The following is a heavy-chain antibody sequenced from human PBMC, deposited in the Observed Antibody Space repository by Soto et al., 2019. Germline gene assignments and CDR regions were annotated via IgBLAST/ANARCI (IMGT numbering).Heavy chain of an antibody. D-gene: IGHD3-22*01. Sequence: QVQLVESGGGVVQPGRSLRLSCAASGFTFSSYGMHWVRQAPGKGLEWVAVISYDGSNKYYADSVKGRFTISRDNSKNTLYLQMTSLRAEDTAVYYCAKDLDYYDSSGSDYWGQGTLVTVSS. J-gene: IGHJ4*02. CDR3: AKDLDYYDSSGSDY. V-gene: IGHV3-30*18. CDR2: ISYDGSNK. CDR1: GFTFSSYG.